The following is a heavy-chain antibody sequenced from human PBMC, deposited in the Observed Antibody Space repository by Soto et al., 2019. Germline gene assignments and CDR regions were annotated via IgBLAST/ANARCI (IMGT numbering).Heavy chain of an antibody. CDR3: AKDILNYDGF. CDR2: ISWDGGST. Sequence: PGGSLRLSCAASGFTFDDYTMHWVRQAPGKGLEWVSLISWDGGSTYYADSVKGRFTISRDNSKNSLYLQMNSLRTEDTALYYCAKDILNYDGFWGQGTMVTVSS. D-gene: IGHD3-22*01. V-gene: IGHV3-43*01. CDR1: GFTFDDYT. J-gene: IGHJ3*01.